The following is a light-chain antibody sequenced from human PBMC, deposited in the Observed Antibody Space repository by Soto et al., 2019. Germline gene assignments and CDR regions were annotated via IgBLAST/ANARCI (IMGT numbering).Light chain of an antibody. Sequence: IQLTQSPSSLSASVGDRVTITCPASQGISSYLAWCQHKPGKAPNLMIYAASTLQSGVPSRFSGSRSGTDCTLTISSLQSEDVAVYYCQQYDNWPWTFAQGTKVDI. J-gene: IGKJ1*01. CDR1: QGISSY. V-gene: IGKV1-9*01. CDR2: AAS. CDR3: QQYDNWPWT.